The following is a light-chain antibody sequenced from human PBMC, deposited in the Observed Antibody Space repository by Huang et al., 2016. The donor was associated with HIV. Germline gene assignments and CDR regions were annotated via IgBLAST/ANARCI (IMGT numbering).Light chain of an antibody. V-gene: IGKV1-39*01. CDR3: QQTYTFPA. CDR1: QTITTH. J-gene: IGKJ1*01. CDR2: GAS. Sequence: DIQLTQSPSSLSASVGDRVTIPCRASQTITTHVNLYQQKPGKAPHLPIYGASNLQSGVPSRFSGSGSGTDFTLIISGLQPEDVATYYCQQTYTFPAFGRGTKVEIK.